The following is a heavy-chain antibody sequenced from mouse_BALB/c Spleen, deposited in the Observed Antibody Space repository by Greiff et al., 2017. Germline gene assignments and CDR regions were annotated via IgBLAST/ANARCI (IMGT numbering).Heavy chain of an antibody. V-gene: IGHV5-6*01. CDR3: ARSTMITTNYAMDD. Sequence: VQLKESGGDLVKPGGSLKLSCAASGFTFSSYGMSWVRQTPDKRLEWVATISSGGSYTYYPDSVKGRFTISRDNAKNTLYLQMSSLKSEDTAMYYCARSTMITTNYAMDDWGQGTSVTVSS. CDR1: GFTFSSYG. D-gene: IGHD2-4*01. CDR2: ISSGGSYT. J-gene: IGHJ4*01.